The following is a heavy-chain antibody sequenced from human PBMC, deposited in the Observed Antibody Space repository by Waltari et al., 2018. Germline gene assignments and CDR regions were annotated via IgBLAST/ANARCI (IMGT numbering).Heavy chain of an antibody. CDR1: GDSFPTFG. CDR2: IIPTFQKV. Sequence: QVQLVQYGAEVKTPRSWLPVSCMAAGDSFPTFGLYWVRQAPGKGLVWMGDIIPTFQKVAYAHEFQGRVSITADDYTGTAYMELTSLRFEDTAVYYCAAGTPLRFFVHWGQGTRVTVAS. J-gene: IGHJ4*02. CDR3: AAGTPLRFFVH. V-gene: IGHV1-69*01.